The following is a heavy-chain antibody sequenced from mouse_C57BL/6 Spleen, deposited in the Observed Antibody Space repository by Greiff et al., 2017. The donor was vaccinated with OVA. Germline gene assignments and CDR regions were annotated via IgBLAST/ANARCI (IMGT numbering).Heavy chain of an antibody. V-gene: IGHV1-82*01. CDR1: GYAFSSSW. Sequence: QVQLQQSGPELVKPGASVKISCKASGYAFSSSWMNWVKQRPGKGLEWIGRIYPGDGDTNYNGKFKGKATLTADKSSSTAYMQLSSLTSEYSAVYFCARYSNYGGFDYWGQGTTLTVSS. J-gene: IGHJ2*01. D-gene: IGHD2-5*01. CDR3: ARYSNYGGFDY. CDR2: IYPGDGDT.